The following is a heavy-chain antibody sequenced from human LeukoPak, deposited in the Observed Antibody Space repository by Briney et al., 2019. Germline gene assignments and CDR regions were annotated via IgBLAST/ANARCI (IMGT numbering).Heavy chain of an antibody. J-gene: IGHJ4*02. CDR2: MSPNSGNT. CDR3: ARSLVAVAGDFDY. D-gene: IGHD6-19*01. V-gene: IGHV1-8*01. CDR1: GYTFTSYD. Sequence: ASVKVSCKASGYTFTSYDINWVRQATGQGLEWMGWMSPNSGNTGYAQKFQGRVTMTRNTSISTAYMELSSLRSEDTAVYYCARSLVAVAGDFDYWGQGTLVTVSS.